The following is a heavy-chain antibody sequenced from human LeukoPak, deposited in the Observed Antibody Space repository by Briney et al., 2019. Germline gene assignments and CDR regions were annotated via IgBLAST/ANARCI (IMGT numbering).Heavy chain of an antibody. V-gene: IGHV3-7*01. D-gene: IGHD5-18*01. CDR3: ARHLSGVTGYTYGRGIDY. CDR1: GFTFSSHW. CDR2: IKKDGSEK. Sequence: GGSLRLSCAASGFTFSSHWMSWVRQAPGKGLEWVANIKKDGSEKYYVDSVKGRFTISRDNAKTSLYLQMNSLRAEDTAVYYCARHLSGVTGYTYGRGIDYWGQGTLVTVSS. J-gene: IGHJ4*02.